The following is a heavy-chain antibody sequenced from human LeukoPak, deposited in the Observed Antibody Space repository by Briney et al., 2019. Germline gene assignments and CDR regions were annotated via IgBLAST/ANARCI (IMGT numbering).Heavy chain of an antibody. CDR3: ARGEYGEFSAFDI. CDR1: GGSLIPYY. J-gene: IGHJ3*02. D-gene: IGHD3-10*01. V-gene: IGHV4-59*12. CDR2: IYHSGST. Sequence: TSETLSLTCTVSGGSLIPYYWSWIRQPPGKGLEWIGYIYHSGSTYYNPSLKSRVTISVDRSKNQFSLKLSSVTAADTAVYYCARGEYGEFSAFDIWGQGTMVTVSS.